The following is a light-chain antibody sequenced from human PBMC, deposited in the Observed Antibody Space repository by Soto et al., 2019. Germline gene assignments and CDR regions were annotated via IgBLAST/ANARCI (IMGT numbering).Light chain of an antibody. V-gene: IGKV3-20*01. CDR3: QQYVSSPGT. CDR1: QSVSSNY. J-gene: IGKJ2*01. Sequence: EIVLTQSPGTLSLSPGERATLSCRASQSVSSNYLAWYQQKPGQAPRLLISGASSRATGIPDRFSGFGSGTDFTLIISRLEPEDFAVYYCQQYVSSPGTFGQGTKVDIK. CDR2: GAS.